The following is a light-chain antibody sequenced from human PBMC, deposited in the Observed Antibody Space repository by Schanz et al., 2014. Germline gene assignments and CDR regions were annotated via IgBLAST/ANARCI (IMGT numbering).Light chain of an antibody. CDR3: QQHGIWPYT. J-gene: IGKJ2*01. Sequence: EIVLTQSPATLSLSPGDRATLSCRASQSVSTYLAWYQQKPGQPPRLLIYDASNRATGIPARFSGSGSGTDFTLTISRIDPEDFAVYYCQQHGIWPYTFGPGTKLEIK. V-gene: IGKV3-11*01. CDR1: QSVSTY. CDR2: DAS.